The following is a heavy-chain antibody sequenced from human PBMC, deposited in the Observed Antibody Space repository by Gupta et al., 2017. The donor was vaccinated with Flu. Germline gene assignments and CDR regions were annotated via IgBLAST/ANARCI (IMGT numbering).Heavy chain of an antibody. CDR2: IVVGSGNT. D-gene: IGHD2-21*02. J-gene: IGHJ6*02. Sequence: RQARGQRLGWIGWIVVGSGNTNYAQKFQERVTITRDMSTSTAYMELSSLRSEDTAVYYCAADPDSSYYGMDVWGQGTTVTVSS. V-gene: IGHV1-58*01. CDR3: AADPDSSYYGMDV.